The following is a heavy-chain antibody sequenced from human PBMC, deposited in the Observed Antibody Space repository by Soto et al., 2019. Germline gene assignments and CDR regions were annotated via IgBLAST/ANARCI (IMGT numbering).Heavy chain of an antibody. D-gene: IGHD6-19*01. CDR3: ARDRPGYSSGVWGEEWGVVDY. V-gene: IGHV3-33*01. J-gene: IGHJ4*02. CDR2: IWYDGSNK. CDR1: GFTFSSYG. Sequence: GGSLRLSCAASGFTFSSYGMHWVRQAPGKGLEWVAVIWYDGSNKYYADSVKGRFTISRDNSKNTLYLQMNSLRAEDTAVYYCARDRPGYSSGVWGEEWGVVDYWGQGTLVTVSS.